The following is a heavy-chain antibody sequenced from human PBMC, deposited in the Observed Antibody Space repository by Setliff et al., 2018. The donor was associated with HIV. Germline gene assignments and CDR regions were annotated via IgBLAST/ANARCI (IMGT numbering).Heavy chain of an antibody. D-gene: IGHD6-25*01. CDR3: ARYSPRGYTLTGPY. V-gene: IGHV4-61*01. CDR1: ASSISSDYC. J-gene: IGHJ4*02. Sequence: PSETLSLTCAVSASSISSDYCWGWIRQPPGKGLEWIGCIYYSGSTNYNPSLKSRLTISVDMSKNQFSLKLSSVTAADTAVYYCARYSPRGYTLTGPYWGQGTLVTVSS. CDR2: IYYSGST.